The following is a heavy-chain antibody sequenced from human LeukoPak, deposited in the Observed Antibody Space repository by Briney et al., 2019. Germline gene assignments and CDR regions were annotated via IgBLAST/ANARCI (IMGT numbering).Heavy chain of an antibody. CDR1: GYTFTSYG. J-gene: IGHJ6*03. CDR3: ARAAGKVDYYYYMDV. D-gene: IGHD6-13*01. Sequence: ASVKVSCKASGYTFTSYGISWVRQAPGQGLEWMGWISAYNGNTNYAQKLQGRVTMTRDTSISTAYMELSRLRSDDTAVYYCARAAGKVDYYYYMDVWGKGTTVTVSS. CDR2: ISAYNGNT. V-gene: IGHV1-18*01.